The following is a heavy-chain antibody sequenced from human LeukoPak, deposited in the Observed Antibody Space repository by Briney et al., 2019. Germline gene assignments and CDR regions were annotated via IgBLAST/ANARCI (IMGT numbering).Heavy chain of an antibody. CDR2: SNAGNGNT. CDR1: GYTFTSYA. Sequence: GASVKVSCKASGYTFTSYAMHWVRQAPGQRLEWMGWSNAGNGNTKYSQELQGRVTMTTDTSTSTAYMELRSLRSDDTAVYYCARSRITMIVVAKGGYYYYMDVWGKGTTVTVSS. V-gene: IGHV1-3*02. J-gene: IGHJ6*03. D-gene: IGHD3-22*01. CDR3: ARSRITMIVVAKGGYYYYMDV.